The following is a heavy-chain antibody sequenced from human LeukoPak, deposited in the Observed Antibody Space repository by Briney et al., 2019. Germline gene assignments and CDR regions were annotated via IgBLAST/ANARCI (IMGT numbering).Heavy chain of an antibody. CDR2: INHSGST. J-gene: IGHJ4*02. Sequence: SETLSLTCAVDGGSFSGYYWSLIRQPPGKGLEWIGEINHSGSTNYNPSLKSRVTISVDTSKNQFSLKLSSVTAADTAVYYCARGCSGGSCSPAFDYWGQGTLVTVSS. V-gene: IGHV4-34*01. D-gene: IGHD2-15*01. CDR3: ARGCSGGSCSPAFDY. CDR1: GGSFSGYY.